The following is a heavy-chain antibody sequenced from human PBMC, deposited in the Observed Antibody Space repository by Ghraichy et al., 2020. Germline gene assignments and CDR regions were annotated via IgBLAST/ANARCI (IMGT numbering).Heavy chain of an antibody. V-gene: IGHV4-59*01. J-gene: IGHJ6*02. CDR2: IYYSGST. Sequence: SETLSLTRTVSGGSISSYYWSWIRQPPGKGLEWIGYIYYSGSTNYNPSLKSRVTISVDTSKNQFSLKLSSVTAADTAVYYCARGQGIAAAGGLYYYYGMDVWGQGTTVTVTS. CDR1: GGSISSYY. D-gene: IGHD6-13*01. CDR3: ARGQGIAAAGGLYYYYGMDV.